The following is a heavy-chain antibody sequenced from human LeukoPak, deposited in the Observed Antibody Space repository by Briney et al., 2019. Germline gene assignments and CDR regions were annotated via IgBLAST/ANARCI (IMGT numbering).Heavy chain of an antibody. J-gene: IGHJ4*02. CDR1: GYTFTSYY. V-gene: IGHV1-46*01. CDR3: ARDWEYCSGGSCYPNY. Sequence: ASVKVSCKASGYTFTSYYMHWVRQAPGQGLEWMGIINPSGGSTSHAQKFQGRVTMTRDMSTSTVYMELSSLRSEDTAVYYCARDWEYCSGGSCYPNYWGQGTLVTVSS. CDR2: INPSGGST. D-gene: IGHD2-15*01.